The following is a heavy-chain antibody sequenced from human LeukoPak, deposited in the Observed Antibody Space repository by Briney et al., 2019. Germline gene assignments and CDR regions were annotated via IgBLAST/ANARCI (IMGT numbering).Heavy chain of an antibody. D-gene: IGHD5-12*01. CDR3: SKGHSDYGTGFDL. Sequence: GGSLRLSCAASGLXFTNYAMTWVRQAPGKGLECLSVISGSGTKTYYADSVKGRFTISRDNSKNTVYLQMNSLRVDDTAVYYCSKGHSDYGTGFDLWGRGTLVTVSS. CDR1: GLXFTNYA. J-gene: IGHJ4*02. V-gene: IGHV3-23*01. CDR2: ISGSGTKT.